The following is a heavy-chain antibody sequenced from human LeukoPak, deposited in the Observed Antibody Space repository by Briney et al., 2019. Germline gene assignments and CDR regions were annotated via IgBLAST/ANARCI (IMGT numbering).Heavy chain of an antibody. V-gene: IGHV3-53*01. CDR1: GFTVTNYY. J-gene: IGHJ2*01. CDR3: ARVGDHFHWNLDL. CDR2: IYSVSTT. D-gene: IGHD3-3*02. Sequence: GGSLRLSCAASGFTVTNYYMNWVRQAPGKGLEWVSIIYSVSTTYYADSLQGRFTISRDTSKNTVSLQMNSLRAEDTAVYFCARVGDHFHWNLDLWGRGTLVTVSS.